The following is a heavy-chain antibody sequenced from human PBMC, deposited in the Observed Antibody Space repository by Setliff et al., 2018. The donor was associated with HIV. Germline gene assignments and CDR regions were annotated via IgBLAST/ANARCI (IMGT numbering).Heavy chain of an antibody. D-gene: IGHD6-25*01. CDR3: TRPPRTRSATDPFHI. V-gene: IGHV1-2*02. J-gene: IGHJ3*02. CDR2: INPYSGGT. Sequence: ASVKVSCKASGYTFTGNSDYYLHWVRQAPGQGPEWMGWINPYSGGTLYAQKFHGRVTMTRDTSVSTAYMELSRLRPDDSALYYCTRPPRTRSATDPFHIWCQGTRVTVS. CDR1: GYTFTGNSDYY.